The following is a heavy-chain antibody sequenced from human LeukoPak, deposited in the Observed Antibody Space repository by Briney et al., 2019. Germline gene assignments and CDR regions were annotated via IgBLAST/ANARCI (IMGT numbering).Heavy chain of an antibody. V-gene: IGHV3-23*01. CDR3: ARVDSGNYDY. CDR1: GFRFSSYV. J-gene: IGHJ4*02. Sequence: GGSLRLSCAASGFRFSSYVMSWVRQAPGKGLEYVSSIDGTDGASYYADSVKGRFTISRDNSKNTLFLQMNSLRVEDTAVYYCARVDSGNYDYWGQGTLLTVSS. D-gene: IGHD1-26*01. CDR2: IDGTDGAS.